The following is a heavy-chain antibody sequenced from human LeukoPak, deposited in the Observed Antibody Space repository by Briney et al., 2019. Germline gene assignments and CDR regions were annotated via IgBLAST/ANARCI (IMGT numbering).Heavy chain of an antibody. CDR3: ATGVKLYCSGGSCPNWFGP. J-gene: IGHJ5*02. CDR1: GGTFSSYA. V-gene: IGHV1-69*06. CDR2: IIPIFGTA. D-gene: IGHD2-15*01. Sequence: GASVKVSCKASGGTFSSYAISWVRQAPGQGLEWVGGIIPIFGTANYAQKFQGRVTITADKSTSTAYMELSSLRFEDTAVYYCATGVKLYCSGGSCPNWFGPWGQGTLVTVSS.